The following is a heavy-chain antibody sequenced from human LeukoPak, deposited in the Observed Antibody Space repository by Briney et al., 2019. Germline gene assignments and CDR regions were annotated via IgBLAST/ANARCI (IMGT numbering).Heavy chain of an antibody. CDR1: GYTFTSYY. CDR2: INPSGGST. Sequence: GASVKVSCKASGYTFTSYYMHWVRQAPGQGLEWMGIINPSGGSTSYAQKFQGRVTMTRDTSTSTVYMELSSLRSEDTAVYYCARDPEGAATMTRPYYFDYWGQGTLVTVSS. CDR3: ARDPEGAATMTRPYYFDY. V-gene: IGHV1-46*01. D-gene: IGHD2-15*01. J-gene: IGHJ4*02.